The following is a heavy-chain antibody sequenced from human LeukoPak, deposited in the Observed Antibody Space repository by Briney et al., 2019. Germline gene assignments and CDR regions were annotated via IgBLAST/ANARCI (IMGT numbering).Heavy chain of an antibody. CDR1: GFTFSSHG. J-gene: IGHJ4*02. D-gene: IGHD4-23*01. V-gene: IGHV3-30*18. Sequence: GGSLRLSCAASGFTFSSHGMHWVRQAPGKGLEWVAVISYDGSNKYYADSVKGRFTISRDNSKNTLYLQMNSLRAEDTAVYYCANLLRWEPYWGQGTLVTVSS. CDR3: ANLLRWEPY. CDR2: ISYDGSNK.